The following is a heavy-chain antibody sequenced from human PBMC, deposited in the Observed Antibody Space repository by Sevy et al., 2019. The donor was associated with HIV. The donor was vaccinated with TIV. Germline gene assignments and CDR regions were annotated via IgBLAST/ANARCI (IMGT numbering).Heavy chain of an antibody. CDR2: VSSDGTTR. V-gene: IGHV3-30*02. CDR3: AKEGYYYDSRSSDWFDP. D-gene: IGHD3-22*01. J-gene: IGHJ5*02. CDR1: GFTFSSYG. Sequence: GGSLRLSCAASGFTFSSYGMHWVRQAPGKGLEWVATVSSDGTTRSYVDSIKGRFSLSRDNSKNTLYLQMNNLTPEDTAVYYCAKEGYYYDSRSSDWFDPWGPRALVTVSS.